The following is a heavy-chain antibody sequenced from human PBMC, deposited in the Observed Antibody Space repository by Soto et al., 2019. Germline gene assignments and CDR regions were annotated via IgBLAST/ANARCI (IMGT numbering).Heavy chain of an antibody. CDR3: ARDPLGGYDYGDYVDYYYYMDV. CDR1: GGSISSYY. V-gene: IGHV4-59*01. Sequence: QVQLQESGPGLVKPSETLSLTCTISGGSISSYYWSWIRQPPGKGLEWIGYIYYSGSTNYNPSLTSRVTISVDTSKNQFSLKLSSVTAADTAVYYCARDPLGGYDYGDYVDYYYYMDVWGKGTTVTVSS. CDR2: IYYSGST. J-gene: IGHJ6*03. D-gene: IGHD4-17*01.